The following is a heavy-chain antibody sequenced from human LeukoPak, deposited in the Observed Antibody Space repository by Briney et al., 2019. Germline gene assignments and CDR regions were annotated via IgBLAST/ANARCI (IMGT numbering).Heavy chain of an antibody. J-gene: IGHJ6*02. V-gene: IGHV4-31*03. CDR3: ARALGYCSGGSCYPPLYYYYGMDV. CDR1: VGSISSGGHY. D-gene: IGHD2-15*01. Sequence: SETLSLTCTVSVGSISSGGHYWSWIRQHPGKGLEWIGYIYYSGSTYYNPSLKSRVTISVDTSKNQFSLKLSSVTAADTAVYYCARALGYCSGGSCYPPLYYYYGMDVWGQGTTVTVSS. CDR2: IYYSGST.